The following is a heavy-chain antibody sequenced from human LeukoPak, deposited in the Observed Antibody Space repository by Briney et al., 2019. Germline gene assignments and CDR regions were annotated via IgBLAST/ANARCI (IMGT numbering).Heavy chain of an antibody. J-gene: IGHJ5*02. CDR1: GFTFKLYW. Sequence: GGSLRLSCAASGFTFKLYWMHWVRQVPGKRPVWVSRINDDGSDTIYADSVRGRFTISRDDAKNTVYLQMNNLRVEDTAVYYWVRGGPSTWSWGQGTLVTVSS. CDR2: INDDGSDT. D-gene: IGHD2-15*01. V-gene: IGHV3-74*01. CDR3: VRGGPSTWS.